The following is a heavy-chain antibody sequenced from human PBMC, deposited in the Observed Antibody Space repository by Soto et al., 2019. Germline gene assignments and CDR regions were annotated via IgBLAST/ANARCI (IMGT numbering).Heavy chain of an antibody. CDR3: ARDGPFTMVPDY. CDR1: GFTFSSYG. V-gene: IGHV3-33*01. CDR2: IWYDGSNK. Sequence: PGGSLRLSCAASGFTFSSYGMHWVRQAPGKGLEWVAVIWYDGSNKYYADSVKGRFTISRDNSKNTLYLQMNSLRAEDTAVYYCARDGPFTMVPDYWGQGTLVTVSS. D-gene: IGHD3-10*01. J-gene: IGHJ4*02.